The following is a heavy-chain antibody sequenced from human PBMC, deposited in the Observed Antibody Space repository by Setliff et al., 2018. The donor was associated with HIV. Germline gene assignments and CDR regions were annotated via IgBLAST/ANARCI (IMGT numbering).Heavy chain of an antibody. CDR3: SRGKGVGGVIITGCLDV. D-gene: IGHD3-10*01. J-gene: IGHJ6*02. CDR1: GYSCTSYG. Sequence: ASVKVSCKASGYSCTSYGMHWVRQVLGQRPEWMGWINAGNGDTRYSQKFQGRVTITRDTSARTAYMELSSLRSEDTAVYYCSRGKGVGGVIITGCLDVWGQGTTVTVSS. V-gene: IGHV1-3*01. CDR2: INAGNGDT.